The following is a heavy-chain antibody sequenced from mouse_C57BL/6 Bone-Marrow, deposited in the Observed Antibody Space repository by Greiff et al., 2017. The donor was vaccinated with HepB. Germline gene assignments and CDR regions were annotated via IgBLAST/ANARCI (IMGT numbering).Heavy chain of an antibody. D-gene: IGHD4-1*01. CDR3: ARVVGRERSYFDY. J-gene: IGHJ2*01. Sequence: EVQGVESGGGLVKPGGSLKLSCAASGFTFSSYAMSWVRQTPEKRLEWVATISDGGSYTYYPDNVKGRFTISRDNAKNNLYLQMSHLKSEDTAMYYCARVVGRERSYFDYWGQGTTLTVSS. CDR1: GFTFSSYA. V-gene: IGHV5-4*01. CDR2: ISDGGSYT.